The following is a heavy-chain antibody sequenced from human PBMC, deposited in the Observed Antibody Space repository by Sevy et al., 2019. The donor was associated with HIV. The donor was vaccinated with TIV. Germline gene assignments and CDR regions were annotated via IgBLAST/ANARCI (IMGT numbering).Heavy chain of an antibody. V-gene: IGHV3-15*01. CDR3: TLYDYGTDTFDI. CDR1: GFTFSNAR. D-gene: IGHD3-10*01. CDR2: IKSKTDGGTT. J-gene: IGHJ3*02. Sequence: GGSLRLSCAASGFTFSNARMSWVRQAPGKGLEWVGRIKSKTDGGTTDYAAPMKGRFTNSRDDSKNTLYLQMNSLKTEDTAVYYCTLYDYGTDTFDIWGQGTMVTVSS.